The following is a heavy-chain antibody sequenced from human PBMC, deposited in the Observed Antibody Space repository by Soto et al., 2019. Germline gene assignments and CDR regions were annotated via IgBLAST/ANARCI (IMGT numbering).Heavy chain of an antibody. CDR1: GGSISSGGYY. J-gene: IGHJ4*02. V-gene: IGHV4-31*03. CDR3: ARDRGGYDQKPYFDY. Sequence: QVQLQESGPGLVKPSQTLSLTCTVSGGSISSGGYYWSWIRQHPGKGLEWIGYIYYSGSTYYIPSLKSRVTISVDTSKNQFSLKLSSVTAADTAVYYCARDRGGYDQKPYFDYWGQGTLVTVSS. CDR2: IYYSGST. D-gene: IGHD5-12*01.